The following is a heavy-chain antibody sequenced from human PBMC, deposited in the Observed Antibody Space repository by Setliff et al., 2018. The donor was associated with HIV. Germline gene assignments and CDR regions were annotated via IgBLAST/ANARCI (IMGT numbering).Heavy chain of an antibody. V-gene: IGHV4-34*01. Sequence: GSLRLSCAASGFTVSSNYMSWVRQAPGKGLEWIGEINHSGSTNYNPSLKSRVTISLDTPKNQFFLKLSSVTAPDTAIYYCARQTWEYYDTLTGYYRSPNNFDSWGQGTLVTVSS. J-gene: IGHJ4*02. D-gene: IGHD3-9*01. CDR1: GFTVSSNY. CDR3: ARQTWEYYDTLTGYYRSPNNFDS. CDR2: INHSGST.